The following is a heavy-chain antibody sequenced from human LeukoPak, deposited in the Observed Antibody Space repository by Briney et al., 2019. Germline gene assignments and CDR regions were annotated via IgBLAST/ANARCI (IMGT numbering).Heavy chain of an antibody. CDR2: INPSGGST. Sequence: ASVKVSCKASGYTFTSYYMHWVRQAPRQGPEWMGIINPSGGSTSYAQKFQGRVTMTRDMSTSTVYMGLSSLRSEDTAVYYCAREIGLRYFDWQPYYYYYYMDVWGKGTTVTIS. J-gene: IGHJ6*03. CDR3: AREIGLRYFDWQPYYYYYYMDV. CDR1: GYTFTSYY. V-gene: IGHV1-46*01. D-gene: IGHD3-9*01.